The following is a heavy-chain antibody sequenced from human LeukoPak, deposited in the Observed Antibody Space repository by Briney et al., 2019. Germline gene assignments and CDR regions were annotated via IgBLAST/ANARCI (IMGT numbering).Heavy chain of an antibody. J-gene: IGHJ4*02. CDR3: ARGPIHCSSTSCYTPGDY. CDR2: ISVYNGNT. D-gene: IGHD2-2*02. V-gene: IGHV1-18*01. Sequence: ASVKVSCKASGYTFVNYGITWVRQAPGQGLEWMGWISVYNGNTNYAQNLQGRVTMTTDTSTNTAFMELRSLRSDDTAVYYCARGPIHCSSTSCYTPGDYWGQGTLVTVSS. CDR1: GYTFVNYG.